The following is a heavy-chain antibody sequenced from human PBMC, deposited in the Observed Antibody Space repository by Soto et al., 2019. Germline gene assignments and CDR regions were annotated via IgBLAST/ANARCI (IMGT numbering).Heavy chain of an antibody. J-gene: IGHJ4*02. D-gene: IGHD2-15*01. CDR2: INPNGGST. CDR1: GYTFTSSY. V-gene: IGHV1-46*01. CDR3: ARDLLAANY. Sequence: QVQLVQSGAEVKKPGASVKLSCKASGYTFTSSYVHWVRQAPGQGLEWVAIINPNGGSTNYAQEFEGRATVTSDTSTSTVFMELSSLHSDDTAVYYCARDLLAANYWGQGTLVTVSS.